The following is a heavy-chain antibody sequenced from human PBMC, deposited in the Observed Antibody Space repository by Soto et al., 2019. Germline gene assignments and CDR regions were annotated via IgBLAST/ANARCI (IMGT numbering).Heavy chain of an antibody. D-gene: IGHD3-3*01. CDR2: IDPSDSYT. V-gene: IGHV5-10-1*01. CDR1: GFRFTSYW. J-gene: IGHJ6*02. CDR3: ATSTGGYYDFWSGYYDYYYYGMDV. Sequence: GESLKISCKGSGFRFTSYWISWVRQMPGKGLEWMGRIDPSDSYTNYSPSFQGHVTISADKSISTAYLQWNSLKASDTAMYYCATSTGGYYDFWSGYYDYYYYGMDVWGQGTTVTVSS.